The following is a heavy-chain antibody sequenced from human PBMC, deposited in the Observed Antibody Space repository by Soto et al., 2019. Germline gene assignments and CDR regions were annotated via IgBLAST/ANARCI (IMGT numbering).Heavy chain of an antibody. CDR1: GFTFSIYA. Sequence: EVQLLESGGGLVQPGGSLRLSCAASGFTFSIYAMNWVRQAPGKGLEWVSVISGSGGSTYYADSVKGRFTISRDNSKHTLYLQMNSLRAEYTAVYYCARRTVGWYFDLWGRGTLLTVSS. J-gene: IGHJ2*01. CDR2: ISGSGGST. CDR3: ARRTVGWYFDL. D-gene: IGHD4-17*01. V-gene: IGHV3-23*01.